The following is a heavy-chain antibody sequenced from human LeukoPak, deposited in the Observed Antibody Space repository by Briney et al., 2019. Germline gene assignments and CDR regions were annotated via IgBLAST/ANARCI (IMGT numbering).Heavy chain of an antibody. Sequence: PSETLSLTCIVSGGSVSSGSYYWSWIRQPPGKGLEWIGYIYYSGTTNYNPSLKSRVTISVDTSKNQFSLNLSSVTAADTAVYYCAGGAYYFDYWGQGTLVTVSS. CDR1: GGSVSSGSYY. CDR2: IYYSGTT. V-gene: IGHV4-61*01. CDR3: AGGAYYFDY. J-gene: IGHJ4*02.